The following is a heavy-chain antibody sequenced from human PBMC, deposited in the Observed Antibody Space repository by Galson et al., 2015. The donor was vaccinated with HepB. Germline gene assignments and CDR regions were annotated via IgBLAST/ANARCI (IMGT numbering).Heavy chain of an antibody. CDR3: ARTLLGYCTNGVCYRALRIAAAGTPNYYYYYMDV. D-gene: IGHD2-8*01. V-gene: IGHV1-69*13. Sequence: SVKVSCKASGGTFSSYAISWVRRAPGQGLEWMGGIIPIFGTANYAQKFQGRVTITADESTSTAYMELSSLRSEDTAVYYCARTLLGYCTNGVCYRALRIAAAGTPNYYYYYMDVWGKGTTVTVSS. CDR1: GGTFSSYA. CDR2: IIPIFGTA. J-gene: IGHJ6*03.